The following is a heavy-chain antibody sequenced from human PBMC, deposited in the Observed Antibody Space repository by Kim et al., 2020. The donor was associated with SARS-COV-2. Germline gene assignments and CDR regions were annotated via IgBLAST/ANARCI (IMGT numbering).Heavy chain of an antibody. D-gene: IGHD3-3*01. CDR2: INHSGST. Sequence: SETLSLTCAVYGGSFSGYYWSWIRQPPGKGLEWIGEINHSGSTNYNPSLKSRVTISVDTSKNQFSLKLSSVTAADTAVYYCARLPRVFGVVIGPPEDDYWGQGTLVTVSS. CDR1: GGSFSGYY. J-gene: IGHJ4*02. CDR3: ARLPRVFGVVIGPPEDDY. V-gene: IGHV4-34*01.